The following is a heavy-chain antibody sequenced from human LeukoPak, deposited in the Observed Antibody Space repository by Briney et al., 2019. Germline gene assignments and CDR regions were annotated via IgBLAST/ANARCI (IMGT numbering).Heavy chain of an antibody. Sequence: GGSLRLSCAASGFTFSSYAMSWVRQAPGKGLEWVSGISWNSGSIGYADSVKGRFTISRDNAKNSLYLQMNSLRAEDTALYYCAKSPYYYYYYGMDVWGQGTTVTVSS. CDR2: ISWNSGSI. V-gene: IGHV3-9*01. J-gene: IGHJ6*02. CDR1: GFTFSSYA. CDR3: AKSPYYYYYYGMDV.